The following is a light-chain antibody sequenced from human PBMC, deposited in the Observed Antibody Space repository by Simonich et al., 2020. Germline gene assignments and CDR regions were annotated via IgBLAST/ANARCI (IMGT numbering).Light chain of an antibody. V-gene: IGKV1-39*01. Sequence: DIQMTQSQSSLSASEGDRVTITCRASQSISSYLNCSQQKPGKAPKLLIYAASSLQSGVPSRFSGSGSGTDFTLTISSLQPEDFATYYCQQSYSTPLTFGGGTKVEIK. J-gene: IGKJ4*01. CDR3: QQSYSTPLT. CDR1: QSISSY. CDR2: AAS.